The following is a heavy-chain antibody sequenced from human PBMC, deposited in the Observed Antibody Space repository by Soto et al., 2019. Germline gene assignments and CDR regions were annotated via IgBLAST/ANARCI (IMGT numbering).Heavy chain of an antibody. J-gene: IGHJ4*02. CDR1: GGSVSSGSYY. CDR2: IYYSGST. CDR3: ASNYYDSTGAYY. V-gene: IGHV4-61*01. Sequence: PSETLSLTCTVSGGSVSSGSYYWSWIRQPPGKGLEWIGYIYYSGSTNYNPSLKSRVTISVDTSKNQFSLKLSSVTAADTAVYYCASNYYDSTGAYYWGQGTLVTVSS. D-gene: IGHD3-22*01.